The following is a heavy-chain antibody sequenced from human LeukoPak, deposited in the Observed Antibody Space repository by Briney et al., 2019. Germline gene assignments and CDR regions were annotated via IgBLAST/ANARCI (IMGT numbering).Heavy chain of an antibody. CDR3: ARGIQYSSDSFNWFDP. CDR2: INQSGRT. CDR1: GGSFSSYY. J-gene: IGHJ5*02. Sequence: SETLSLTCAVYGGSFSSYYWSWIRQPLGKGLEWIGEINQSGRTDYNPSLKSRVTISIDTSKNQFSLKLRSVTAADTAVYYCARGIQYSSDSFNWFDPWGQGTLVTVSS. D-gene: IGHD3-22*01. V-gene: IGHV4-34*01.